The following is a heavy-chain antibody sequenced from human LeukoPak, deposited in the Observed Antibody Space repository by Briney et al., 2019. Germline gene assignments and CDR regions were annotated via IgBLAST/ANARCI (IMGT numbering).Heavy chain of an antibody. CDR2: IYTSGRT. CDR3: ARVELATIL. CDR1: GDSISSGSYY. Sequence: PSETLSLTCTVSGDSISSGSYYWRWIRQPAGKGLEWIGRIYTSGRTNYNPSLKSRVTISVDTTKNPVSRQLSSGTAKDTAMYYCARVELATILWGQGTLVTVSS. V-gene: IGHV4-61*02. D-gene: IGHD5-24*01. J-gene: IGHJ4*02.